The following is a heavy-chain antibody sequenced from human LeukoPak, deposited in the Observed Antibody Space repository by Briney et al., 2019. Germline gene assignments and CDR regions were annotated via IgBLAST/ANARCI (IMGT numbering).Heavy chain of an antibody. CDR1: GGSFSGYY. CDR3: ARALYYDFWSGYHFDY. Sequence: SETLSLTCAVYGGSFSGYYWSWIRQPPEKGLEWIGEINHSGSTNYNPSLKSRVTISVDTSKNQFSLKLSSVTAADTAVYYCARALYYDFWSGYHFDYWGQGTLVTVSS. CDR2: INHSGST. D-gene: IGHD3-3*01. J-gene: IGHJ4*02. V-gene: IGHV4-34*01.